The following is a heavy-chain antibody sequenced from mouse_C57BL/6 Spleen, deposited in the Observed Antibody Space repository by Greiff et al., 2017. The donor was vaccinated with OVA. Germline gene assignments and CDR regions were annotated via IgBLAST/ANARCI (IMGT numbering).Heavy chain of an antibody. Sequence: DVKLQESGGGLVKPGGSLKLSCAASGFTFSDYGMHWVRQAPEKGLEWVAYISSGSSTIYYADTVKGRFTISRDNAKNTLFLQMTSLRSEDTAMYYCARDYYGSSYRGYFDYWGQGTTLTVSS. V-gene: IGHV5-17*01. J-gene: IGHJ2*01. CDR1: GFTFSDYG. CDR3: ARDYYGSSYRGYFDY. D-gene: IGHD1-1*01. CDR2: ISSGSSTI.